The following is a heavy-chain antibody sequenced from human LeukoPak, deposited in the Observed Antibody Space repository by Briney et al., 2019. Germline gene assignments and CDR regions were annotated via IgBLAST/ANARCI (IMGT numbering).Heavy chain of an antibody. Sequence: GESLRLSCAASGFTFNTFWMSWVRQTPGKGLEWVANIKEDGTKKYYVDSVKGRFTISRDNAENSLYLQMNSLRAEDTAVYYCARDAAGYDPWGQGTLVTVSS. V-gene: IGHV3-7*01. D-gene: IGHD6-13*01. J-gene: IGHJ5*02. CDR3: ARDAAGYDP. CDR2: IKEDGTKK. CDR1: GFTFNTFW.